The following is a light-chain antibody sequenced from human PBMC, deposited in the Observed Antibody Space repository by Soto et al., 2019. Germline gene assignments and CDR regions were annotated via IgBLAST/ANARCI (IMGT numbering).Light chain of an antibody. CDR1: QSVSSY. CDR2: DAS. J-gene: IGKJ4*01. Sequence: EIVLTQSPATLSLSPGERATLSCRASQSVSSYLGWYQQKPGQSPRLLIYDASNRATGIPARFSGSGSGTDFTLTISSLEPEDFAVYYCQQRINWPLTFGAGTKVEI. CDR3: QQRINWPLT. V-gene: IGKV3-11*01.